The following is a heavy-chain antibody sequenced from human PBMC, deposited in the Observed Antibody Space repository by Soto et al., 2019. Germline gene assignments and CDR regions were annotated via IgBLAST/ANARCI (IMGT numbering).Heavy chain of an antibody. CDR3: AKGGGGDHGY. CDR2: ITITGDTT. Sequence: EVQLVESEGGLVQPGGSLRLSCEASGFIFTTSDMSWVRQAPGKGLEWISSITITGDTTHYADSVKGRFTISRDNSRNTVYLPMNSLKVDETAVYYCAKGGGGDHGYWGQGTLVAVSS. CDR1: GFIFTTSD. J-gene: IGHJ4*02. D-gene: IGHD2-21*02. V-gene: IGHV3-23*04.